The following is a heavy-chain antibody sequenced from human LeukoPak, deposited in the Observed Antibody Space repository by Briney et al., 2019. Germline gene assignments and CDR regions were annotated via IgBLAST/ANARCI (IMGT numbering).Heavy chain of an antibody. V-gene: IGHV3-48*01. CDR3: ARDSRGSGSRYYFDY. CDR1: GFTFSSYS. D-gene: IGHD3-10*01. CDR2: ISSSSSTI. J-gene: IGHJ4*02. Sequence: GGSLRLSCAASGFTFSSYSMNWVRQAPGKGLEWASYISSSSSTIYYADSVKGRFTISRDNAKNSLYLQMNSLRAEDTAVYYCARDSRGSGSRYYFDYWGQGTLVTVSS.